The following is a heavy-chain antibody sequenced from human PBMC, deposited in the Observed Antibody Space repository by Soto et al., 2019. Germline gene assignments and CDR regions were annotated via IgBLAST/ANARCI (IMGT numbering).Heavy chain of an antibody. CDR2: INSDGSST. V-gene: IGHV3-74*01. D-gene: IGHD6-19*01. J-gene: IGHJ4*02. CDR1: GFTFSSYW. CDR3: ARATRYSSGWYLGY. Sequence: EVQLVESGGGLVQPGGSLRLSCAASGFTFSSYWMHWVRQAPGKGLVWVSRINSDGSSTSYADSVKGRFTISRDNAKNTLYMQMNSLRAEDTAVYYCARATRYSSGWYLGYWGQGTLVTVSS.